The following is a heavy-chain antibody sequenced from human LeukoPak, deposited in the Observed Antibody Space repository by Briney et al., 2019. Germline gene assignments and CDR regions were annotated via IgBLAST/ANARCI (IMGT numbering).Heavy chain of an antibody. J-gene: IGHJ3*02. Sequence: GGSLRLSCSASGFTFSRYWMSWVRQAPGKGLEWISYISSGGNTKYYGDSVKGRCTVSRDNAENSLYLQMNSLRAEDTAVYYCARYCSSSNCNDAFDIWGQGTMVTVSS. V-gene: IGHV3-11*01. CDR1: GFTFSRYW. CDR2: ISSGGNTK. CDR3: ARYCSSSNCNDAFDI. D-gene: IGHD2-2*01.